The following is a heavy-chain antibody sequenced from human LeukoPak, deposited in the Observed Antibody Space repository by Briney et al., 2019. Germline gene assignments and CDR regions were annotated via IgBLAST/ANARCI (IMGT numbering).Heavy chain of an antibody. Sequence: GGSLRLSCAASGFTFRSYEMIWVRQAPGEGLEWVSYISSSRTTIYYADSVKGRFTSSRDNAKNSLYLQMNSLRAGDTAVYYCARWATPVKFDYWGQGTLVTVSS. D-gene: IGHD5-24*01. CDR3: ARWATPVKFDY. J-gene: IGHJ4*02. CDR2: ISSSRTTI. CDR1: GFTFRSYE. V-gene: IGHV3-48*03.